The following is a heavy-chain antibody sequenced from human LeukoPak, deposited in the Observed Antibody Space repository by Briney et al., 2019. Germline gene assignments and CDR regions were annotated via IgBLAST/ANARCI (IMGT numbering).Heavy chain of an antibody. CDR2: IIPIFGTA. CDR3: ARARAGGQRYSGYGKFGTAPDY. Sequence: VASVKVSCKASGGTFSSYAISWVRQAPGQGLEWMGGIIPIFGTANYAQKFQGRVTITADESTSTAYMELSSLRSEDTAVYYCARARAGGQRYSGYGKFGTAPDYWGQGTLVTVSS. CDR1: GGTFSSYA. D-gene: IGHD5-12*01. V-gene: IGHV1-69*13. J-gene: IGHJ4*02.